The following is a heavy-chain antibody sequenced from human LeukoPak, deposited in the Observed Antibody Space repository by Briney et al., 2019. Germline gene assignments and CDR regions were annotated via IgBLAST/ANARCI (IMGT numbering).Heavy chain of an antibody. V-gene: IGHV1-2*02. CDR2: INPNSGGT. J-gene: IGHJ4*02. CDR3: ARDRMDAAWGGFDY. D-gene: IGHD3-16*01. CDR1: GYTFTGYY. Sequence: GASVKVSCKASGYTFTGYYMHWVRQAPGQGLEWMGWINPNSGGTNYAQKFQGRVTMTRDTSIRTAYMELSRLRFDDTAVYYCARDRMDAAWGGFDYWGQGTLVTVSS.